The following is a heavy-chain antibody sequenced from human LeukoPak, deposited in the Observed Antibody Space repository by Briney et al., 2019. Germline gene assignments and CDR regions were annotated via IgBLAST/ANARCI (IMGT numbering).Heavy chain of an antibody. V-gene: IGHV3-23*01. D-gene: IGHD6-13*01. CDR1: GFTFSSYG. CDR2: ISGSGSST. J-gene: IGHJ5*02. Sequence: GGSLRLSCAASGFTFSSYGMHWVRQAPGKGLEWVSAISGSGSSTYYADSVKGRFTISRDNSKNTLYLQMNSLRAEDTAVYYCAKGIAAAGTGRWFDPWGQGTLVTVSS. CDR3: AKGIAAAGTGRWFDP.